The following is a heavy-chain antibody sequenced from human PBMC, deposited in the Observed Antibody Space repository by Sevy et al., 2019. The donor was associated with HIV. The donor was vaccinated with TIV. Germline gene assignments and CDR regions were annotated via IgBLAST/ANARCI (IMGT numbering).Heavy chain of an antibody. CDR2: MNPNSGNT. CDR3: ARGLGLRGSGWYEDDY. Sequence: ASVKVSCKASGYTFTSYDINWVRQATGQGLEWMGWMNPNSGNTGYAQKFQGRVTMTRNTSISTAYMELSSLRSEDTAVYYCARGLGLRGSGWYEDDYWGQGTLVTVSS. J-gene: IGHJ4*02. CDR1: GYTFTSYD. D-gene: IGHD6-13*01. V-gene: IGHV1-8*01.